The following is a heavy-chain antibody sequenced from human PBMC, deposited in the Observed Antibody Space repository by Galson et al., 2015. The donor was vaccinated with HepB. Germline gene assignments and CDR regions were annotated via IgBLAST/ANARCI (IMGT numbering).Heavy chain of an antibody. CDR3: AREQQWLPTFDY. Sequence: SLRLSCAASGFTFSSYAMHWVRQAPGKGLEWVAVISYDGSNKYYADSVKGRFTISRDNSKNTLYLQMNSLRAEDTAVYYCAREQQWLPTFDYWGQGTLVTVSS. J-gene: IGHJ4*02. CDR1: GFTFSSYA. V-gene: IGHV3-30*04. D-gene: IGHD6-19*01. CDR2: ISYDGSNK.